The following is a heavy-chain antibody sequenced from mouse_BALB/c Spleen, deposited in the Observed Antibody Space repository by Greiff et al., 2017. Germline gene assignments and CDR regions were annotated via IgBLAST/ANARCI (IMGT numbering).Heavy chain of an antibody. D-gene: IGHD1-2*01. J-gene: IGHJ4*01. Sequence: EVKLMESGGGLVQPGGSLRLSCATSGFTFPDYYMSWVRQPPGKALEWLGFLRNKANGYTTEYSASVKGRFTISRDNSQSILYLQMNTLRAEDSATYYCARDMGYGSGMGAMDYGGQGTSVTVS. CDR2: LRNKANGYTT. CDR1: GFTFPDYY. V-gene: IGHV7-3*02. CDR3: ARDMGYGSGMGAMDY.